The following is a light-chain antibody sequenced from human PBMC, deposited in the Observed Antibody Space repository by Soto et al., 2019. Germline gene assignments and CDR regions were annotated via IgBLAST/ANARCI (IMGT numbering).Light chain of an antibody. V-gene: IGKV1-39*01. J-gene: IGKJ2*01. CDR3: QQSYSTLRT. Sequence: DIQMTQSPSSLSASVGDRVTITCPASQSISSYLNWYQQKPGKAPKLLIYAASSLQSGVPSRFSGSGSGTDFTLTISSLQPEDFATYYCQQSYSTLRTFGQGTKLEIK. CDR1: QSISSY. CDR2: AAS.